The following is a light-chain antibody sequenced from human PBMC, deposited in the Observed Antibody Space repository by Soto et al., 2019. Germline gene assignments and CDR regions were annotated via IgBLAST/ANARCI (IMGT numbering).Light chain of an antibody. V-gene: IGKV1-33*01. J-gene: IGKJ3*01. CDR1: HDIGNY. CDR2: GAF. CDR3: QHSVHLPL. Sequence: DIQMTQSPPYLSASIGDRVTITCQASHDIGNYLNWYQHKPGKAPTLVIYGAFNLETWVPSRFSGGGSGTDFTFTISSLRPEDISTYYCQHSVHLPLFGPGNKVDF.